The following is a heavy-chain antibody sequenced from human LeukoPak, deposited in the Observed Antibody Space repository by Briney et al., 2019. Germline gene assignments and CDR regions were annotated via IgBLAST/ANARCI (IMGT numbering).Heavy chain of an antibody. CDR1: GGSISSYY. CDR3: ARGATIFGVLDAFDI. Sequence: SETLSPTCTVSGGSISSYYWSWIRQPPGKGMEWIGYIYYSGSTNYNPSLKSRVTMSVDTSKNQFSLKLSSVTAADTAVYYCARGATIFGVLDAFDIWGQGTMVTVSS. CDR2: IYYSGST. D-gene: IGHD3-3*01. V-gene: IGHV4-59*08. J-gene: IGHJ3*02.